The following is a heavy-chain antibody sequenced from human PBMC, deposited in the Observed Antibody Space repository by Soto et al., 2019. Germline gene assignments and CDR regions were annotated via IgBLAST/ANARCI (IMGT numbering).Heavy chain of an antibody. D-gene: IGHD2-2*01. Sequence: EVQLVESGGILVQPGESLRLSCVASGFSFSNYAMHWVRQAPGKGLEFVSAICNNGGSTYYANSVKGRFTICRDNSKNTLYLQMGSRRAEDMAVYYCARWGSYQLLSDFDYGGQGTLVTVSS. CDR2: ICNNGGST. V-gene: IGHV3-64*01. CDR3: ARWGSYQLLSDFDY. CDR1: GFSFSNYA. J-gene: IGHJ4*02.